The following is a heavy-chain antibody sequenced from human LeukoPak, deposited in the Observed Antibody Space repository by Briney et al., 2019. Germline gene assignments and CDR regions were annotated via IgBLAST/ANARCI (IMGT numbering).Heavy chain of an antibody. CDR3: AKDSWSFHDAFDI. D-gene: IGHD2-21*01. V-gene: IGHV3-23*01. J-gene: IGHJ3*02. Sequence: GRSLRLSCAASGFTFSSYGMHWVRQAPGKGLEWVSGISGPGGSTYYVDSVKGRFTISRDNSKNTLYLQMNSLRAEDTAVYYCAKDSWSFHDAFDIWGQGTMVTVSS. CDR2: ISGPGGST. CDR1: GFTFSSYG.